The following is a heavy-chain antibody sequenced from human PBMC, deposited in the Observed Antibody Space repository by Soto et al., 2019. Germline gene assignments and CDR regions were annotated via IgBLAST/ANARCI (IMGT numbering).Heavy chain of an antibody. J-gene: IGHJ4*02. CDR3: VRVTGAERH. CDR2: IYNHGKI. CDR1: ASTAIRGN. D-gene: IGHD7-27*01. Sequence: EVQLVESGGGLTQPGGPLRLPGVFSASTAIRGNLRWVRQAPGKGLEGVSVIYNHGKINYVDPVKGRFTIARDNSKNTIYLQMNSLKVEDTAVYYCVRVTGAERHWGQGALVTVSS. V-gene: IGHV3-53*01.